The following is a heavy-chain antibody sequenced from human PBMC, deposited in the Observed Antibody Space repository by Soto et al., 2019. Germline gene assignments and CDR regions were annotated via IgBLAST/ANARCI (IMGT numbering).Heavy chain of an antibody. Sequence: RLSCAASGFTFSSYAMHWVRQAPGKGLEWVAVISYDGSNKYYADSVKGRFTISGDNSKNTLYLQMNSLRAEDTAVYYCARVSSGWGLWNWFDPWGQGTLVTVSS. J-gene: IGHJ5*02. D-gene: IGHD6-19*01. CDR2: ISYDGSNK. CDR1: GFTFSSYA. V-gene: IGHV3-30-3*01. CDR3: ARVSSGWGLWNWFDP.